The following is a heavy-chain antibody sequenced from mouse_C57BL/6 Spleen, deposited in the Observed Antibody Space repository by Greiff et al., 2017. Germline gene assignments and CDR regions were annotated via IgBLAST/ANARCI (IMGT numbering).Heavy chain of an antibody. CDR3: ARPGSGYSAWFSY. D-gene: IGHD3-2*02. Sequence: QVQLQQPGTELVKPGASVKLSCKASGYTFTSYWMHWVKQRPGQGLEWIGNINPSNGGTNYNEQFKSKATLTVDKSSSTAYMQLSSLTSEDSAVYYCARPGSGYSAWFSYWGQGTLVTVSA. V-gene: IGHV1-53*01. J-gene: IGHJ3*01. CDR1: GYTFTSYW. CDR2: INPSNGGT.